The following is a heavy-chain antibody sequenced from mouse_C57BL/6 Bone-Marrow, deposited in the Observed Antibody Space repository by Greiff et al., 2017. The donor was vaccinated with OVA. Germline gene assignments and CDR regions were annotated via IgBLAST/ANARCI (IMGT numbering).Heavy chain of an antibody. CDR3: TGHEYDDGRYYFDY. CDR2: IDPETGGT. J-gene: IGHJ2*01. V-gene: IGHV1-15*01. D-gene: IGHD2-4*01. Sequence: VQLQQSGAELVRPGASVTLSCKASGYTFTDYEMHWVKQTPVHGLEWIGAIDPETGGTAYNQKFKGKAILTADKSSSTAYMELRSLTSEDSAVYYCTGHEYDDGRYYFDYWGQGTTLTVSS. CDR1: GYTFTDYE.